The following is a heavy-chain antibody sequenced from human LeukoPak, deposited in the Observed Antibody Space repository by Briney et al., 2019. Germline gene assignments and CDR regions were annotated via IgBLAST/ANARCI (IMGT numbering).Heavy chain of an antibody. Sequence: GGSLRLSCAASGFTFSDYYMSWIRQAPGKGLEWVSYISSSGSTIYYADSVKGLFTISRDNSKNTLDLQMNSLRAEDTAIYYCAKGSLRLGELSSWTLDYWGQGTLVTVSS. V-gene: IGHV3-11*01. CDR1: GFTFSDYY. J-gene: IGHJ4*02. CDR2: ISSSGSTI. D-gene: IGHD3-16*02. CDR3: AKGSLRLGELSSWTLDY.